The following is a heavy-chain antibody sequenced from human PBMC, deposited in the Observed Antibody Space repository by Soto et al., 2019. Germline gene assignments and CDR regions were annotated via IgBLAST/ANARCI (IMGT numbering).Heavy chain of an antibody. CDR3: ARRGDGYNPLSYYYGMDV. D-gene: IGHD3-10*01. J-gene: IGHJ6*02. Sequence: PGVSLQISCNGSGYSFTIYWIRWVRQMPGKGLEWMGRIDPSDSYTNYSPSFQGHVTISADKSISTAYLQWSSLKASDTAMYYCARRGDGYNPLSYYYGMDVWGQGTTVTVSS. V-gene: IGHV5-10-1*01. CDR1: GYSFTIYW. CDR2: IDPSDSYT.